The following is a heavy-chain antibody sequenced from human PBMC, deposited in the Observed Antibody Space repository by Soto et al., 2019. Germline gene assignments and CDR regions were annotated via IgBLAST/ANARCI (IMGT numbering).Heavy chain of an antibody. Sequence: GGSLRLSCAAPGFTFSSYGMHWVRQAPGKGLEWVAVISYDGSNKYYADSVKGRFTISRDNSKNTLYLQMNSLRAEDTAVYYCAMVVIISNTFDYWGQGTLVTVSS. CDR3: AMVVIISNTFDY. V-gene: IGHV3-30*03. CDR1: GFTFSSYG. J-gene: IGHJ4*02. D-gene: IGHD3-3*01. CDR2: ISYDGSNK.